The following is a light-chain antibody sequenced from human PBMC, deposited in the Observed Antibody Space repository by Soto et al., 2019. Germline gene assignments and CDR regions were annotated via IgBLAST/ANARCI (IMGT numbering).Light chain of an antibody. V-gene: IGKV1-9*01. CDR3: QQLNSYPLT. J-gene: IGKJ5*01. CDR2: AAS. CDR1: LDISSF. Sequence: IQLTQSPSSLSASIGDRVTITCRASLDISSFLAWYQQKPGKAPKLLIYAASTLQSGVPSSFSGSGSGTDFTLTISSLQPEDFATYFCQQLNSYPLTFGQGTRLEIK.